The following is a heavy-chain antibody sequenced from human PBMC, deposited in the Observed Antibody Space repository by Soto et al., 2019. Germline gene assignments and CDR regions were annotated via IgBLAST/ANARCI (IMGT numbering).Heavy chain of an antibody. CDR2: ISYDGNNK. D-gene: IGHD2-2*01. CDR3: ARARLDTPALDY. J-gene: IGHJ4*02. Sequence: QVQLEESGGGVVQPGRSLRLSCAASGFTFSPYAMHWVRQAPGKGLEWVAVISYDGNNKNYADSVKGRLAISRDNSRNPLYLQMNSLRAEDTAVYYCARARLDTPALDYWGQGTRVTVSS. CDR1: GFTFSPYA. V-gene: IGHV3-30*09.